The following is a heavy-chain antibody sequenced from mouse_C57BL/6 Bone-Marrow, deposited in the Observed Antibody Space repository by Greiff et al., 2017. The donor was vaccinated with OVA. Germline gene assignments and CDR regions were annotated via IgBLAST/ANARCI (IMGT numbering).Heavy chain of an antibody. CDR1: GYTFTSYW. CDR2: IYPGSGST. D-gene: IGHD2-5*01. CDR3: VSYSNSYAMDY. Sequence: QVQLRQPGAELVKPGASVKMSCKASGYTFTSYWITWVKQRPGQGLEWIGDIYPGSGSTNYNEKFKSKATLTVDTSSSTAYMPLSSLTSEDSAVYYCVSYSNSYAMDYWGQGTSVTVSS. J-gene: IGHJ4*01. V-gene: IGHV1-55*01.